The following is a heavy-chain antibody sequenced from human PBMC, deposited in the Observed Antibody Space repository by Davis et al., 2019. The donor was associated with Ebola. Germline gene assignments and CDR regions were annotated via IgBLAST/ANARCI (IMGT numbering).Heavy chain of an antibody. CDR2: IYYSGST. J-gene: IGHJ4*02. D-gene: IGHD2-21*01. Sequence: PSETLSLTCTVSGGSISSYYWSWIRQPPGKGLEWIGYIYYSGSTNYNPSLKSRVTISVDTSKNQFSLKLSSVTAADTAVYYCASEMGDYPHYWGQGTLVTVSS. CDR1: GGSISSYY. V-gene: IGHV4-59*01. CDR3: ASEMGDYPHY.